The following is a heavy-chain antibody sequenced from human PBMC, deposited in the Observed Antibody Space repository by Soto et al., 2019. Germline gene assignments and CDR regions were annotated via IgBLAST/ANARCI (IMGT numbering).Heavy chain of an antibody. Sequence: GGSLRLSCAASGFTFSSYSMNWVRQAPGKGLEWVSYISSSSSTIYYADSVKGRFTISRDNAKNSLYLQMNSLRDEDTAVYYCARDHYYDSSGYATYFDYWGQGTLVTVSS. CDR2: ISSSSSTI. D-gene: IGHD3-22*01. CDR1: GFTFSSYS. CDR3: ARDHYYDSSGYATYFDY. V-gene: IGHV3-48*02. J-gene: IGHJ4*02.